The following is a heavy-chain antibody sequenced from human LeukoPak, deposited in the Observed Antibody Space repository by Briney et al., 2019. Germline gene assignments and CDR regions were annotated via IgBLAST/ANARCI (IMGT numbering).Heavy chain of an antibody. CDR2: IYSGGST. V-gene: IGHV3-53*01. Sequence: PGGSLRLSCAASGFTFSTNYMSWVRQAPGKGLEWVSVIYSGGSTYYADSVKGRFNISRDNSKTTLYLQMNSLRVEDTAVYYCARCKGIPFSGSYDYWGQGTLVTVSS. CDR3: ARCKGIPFSGSYDY. D-gene: IGHD1-26*01. CDR1: GFTFSTNY. J-gene: IGHJ4*02.